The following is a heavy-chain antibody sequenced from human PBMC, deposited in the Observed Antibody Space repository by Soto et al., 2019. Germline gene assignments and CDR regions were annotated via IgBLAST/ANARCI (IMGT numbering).Heavy chain of an antibody. J-gene: IGHJ4*01. D-gene: IGHD3-22*01. Sequence: GGSLRLSCAASGFTFTNAWINWVRQAPGKGLEWVGRIKSKTDGGATDYAEPVKGRFAISRDDSNNMVYLQMNSLKIEDTAVYYCTTDSYSTIIIVRFDYWGHGTLVTVSS. CDR2: IKSKTDGGAT. V-gene: IGHV3-15*07. CDR3: TTDSYSTIIIVRFDY. CDR1: GFTFTNAW.